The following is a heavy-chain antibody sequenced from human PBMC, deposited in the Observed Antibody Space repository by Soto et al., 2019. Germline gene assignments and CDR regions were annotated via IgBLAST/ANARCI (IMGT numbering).Heavy chain of an antibody. Sequence: GGSLRLSCAASGFMFSDYGMSWVRQAPGKGLQWVATIHPSGGNTHYAESVQGRFTISRDNSKKSLYLEMHSLRAEDTAVYYCARYAAEVTTFFDHWGQGTLVTVSS. CDR3: ARYAAEVTTFFDH. D-gene: IGHD4-17*01. V-gene: IGHV3-23*01. J-gene: IGHJ4*02. CDR2: IHPSGGNT. CDR1: GFMFSDYG.